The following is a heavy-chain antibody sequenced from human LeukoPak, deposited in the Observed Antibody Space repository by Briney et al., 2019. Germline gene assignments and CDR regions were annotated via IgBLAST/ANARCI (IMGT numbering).Heavy chain of an antibody. Sequence: GGSLRLSCSGSGFRFGDYAINWFRQTPGKGLESIGFIRSKPYGETADYAASVRGRFIISRDDSKSIAYLQMNSLKPEDTAVYYCTKFGAYYFDNSASESFDYWGQGTLVTVSS. D-gene: IGHD3-22*01. CDR1: GFRFGDYA. CDR2: IRSKPYGETA. CDR3: TKFGAYYFDNSASESFDY. J-gene: IGHJ4*02. V-gene: IGHV3-49*03.